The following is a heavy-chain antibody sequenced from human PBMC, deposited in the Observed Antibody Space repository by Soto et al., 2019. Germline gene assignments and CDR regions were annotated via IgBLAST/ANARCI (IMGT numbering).Heavy chain of an antibody. CDR1: GFTFSNHW. CDR2: ISGDGSVA. V-gene: IGHV3-74*01. CDR3: ARDLYSSSARYFDY. D-gene: IGHD6-6*01. J-gene: IGHJ4*02. Sequence: PGGSLRLSCAASGFTFSNHWIHWVRQAPGKGLVWVSRISGDGSVATYADSVKGRFTISRDNAKNSLYLQMNSLRAEDTAVYYCARDLYSSSARYFDYWGQGTLVTVSS.